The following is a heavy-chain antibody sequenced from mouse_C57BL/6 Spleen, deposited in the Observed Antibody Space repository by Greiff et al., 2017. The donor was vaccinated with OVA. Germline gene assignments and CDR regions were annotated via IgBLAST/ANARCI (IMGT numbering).Heavy chain of an antibody. J-gene: IGHJ2*01. CDR2: INPGSGGT. CDR1: GYAFTNYL. V-gene: IGHV1-54*01. CDR3: ARNDGYRY. D-gene: IGHD2-3*01. Sequence: VKLMESGAELVRPGTSVKVSCKASGYAFTNYLIEWVKQRPGQGLEWIGVINPGSGGTNYNEKFKGKATLTADKSSSTAYMQLSSLTSEDSAVYFCARNDGYRYWGQGTTLTVSS.